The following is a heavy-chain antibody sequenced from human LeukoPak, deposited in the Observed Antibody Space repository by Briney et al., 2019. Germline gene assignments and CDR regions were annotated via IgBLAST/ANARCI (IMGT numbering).Heavy chain of an antibody. CDR2: ITGSGTT. CDR1: GLMFSNYG. D-gene: IGHD6-19*01. J-gene: IGHJ3*01. Sequence: PGGTLRLSCAASGLMFSNYGMNWVRLAPGKGLEWVSGITGSGTTYYAGSVKGRFSISRDNSKSTLFLQMNSLRAEDTAMYYCAKDLRWLAFDLWGQGTMVTVSS. CDR3: AKDLRWLAFDL. V-gene: IGHV3-23*01.